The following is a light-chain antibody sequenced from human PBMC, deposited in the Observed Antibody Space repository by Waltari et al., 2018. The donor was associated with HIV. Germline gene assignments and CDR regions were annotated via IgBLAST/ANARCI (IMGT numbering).Light chain of an antibody. CDR3: SFYLGNNVFV. Sequence: QSALTQPPSVSGSPGQSVTISCTGTLTDIGSSDRVSWYQQTPDAAPRLIIYDVSNRPSGVTHRFSGSKSGSTASLTISGLQTDDEADYYCSFYLGNNVFVFGTGTTVTV. J-gene: IGLJ1*01. CDR2: DVS. CDR1: LTDIGSSDR. V-gene: IGLV2-18*01.